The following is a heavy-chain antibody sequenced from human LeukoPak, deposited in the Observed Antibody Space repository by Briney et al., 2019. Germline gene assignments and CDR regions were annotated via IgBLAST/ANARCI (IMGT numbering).Heavy chain of an antibody. J-gene: IGHJ4*02. CDR1: VGSISISSYY. V-gene: IGHV4-39*07. CDR3: PRDPLVRGYSYGLTEFDY. D-gene: IGHD5-18*01. Sequence: WETLALICSVSVGSISISSYYWGWIRQPPGKGLEWVGRIYYSESTYYSASLKSRVTISVDTSTHQTSLKLSSVTAADTAVSYCPRDPLVRGYSYGLTEFDYWGKGTLVTVSS. CDR2: IYYSEST.